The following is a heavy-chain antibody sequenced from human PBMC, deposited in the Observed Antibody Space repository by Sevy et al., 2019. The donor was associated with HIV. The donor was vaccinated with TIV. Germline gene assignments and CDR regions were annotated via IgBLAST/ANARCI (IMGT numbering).Heavy chain of an antibody. D-gene: IGHD3-22*01. Sequence: ASVKVSCKASGYTFTSYDINWVRQATGQGLEWMGWMNPNSGNTGDAQKFQGRVTMTRNTSISTAYMELSSLRSEDTAVYYCARGDYYDSTAAFDIWGQGTMVTVSS. J-gene: IGHJ3*02. CDR3: ARGDYYDSTAAFDI. V-gene: IGHV1-8*01. CDR1: GYTFTSYD. CDR2: MNPNSGNT.